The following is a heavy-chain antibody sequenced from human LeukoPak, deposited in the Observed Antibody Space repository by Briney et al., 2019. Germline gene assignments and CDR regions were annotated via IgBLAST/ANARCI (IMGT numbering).Heavy chain of an antibody. CDR2: IIPILGTS. J-gene: IGHJ3*02. V-gene: IGHV1-69*10. D-gene: IGHD3-22*01. Sequence: ASVTVSCKASGGTFNSYGIIWVRQAPGQGLEWMGGIIPILGTSNYAQKFQGRVTITADKSTSTAYMELSSLRSEDTAVYYCARVKSYYYDTSDKDAFDIWGQGTMVTVSS. CDR3: ARVKSYYYDTSDKDAFDI. CDR1: GGTFNSYG.